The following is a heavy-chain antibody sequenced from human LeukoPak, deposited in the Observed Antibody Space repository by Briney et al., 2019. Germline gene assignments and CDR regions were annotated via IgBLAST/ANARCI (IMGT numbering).Heavy chain of an antibody. CDR2: ISTYHGNT. J-gene: IGHJ5*02. Sequence: VASVKVSCKASGYTFNSHGISWVRQAPGQGLEWMGWISTYHGNTNYAQKLQGRVTMTRDTSISTAYMELSRLRSDDTAVYYCARAISSGYVAWFDPWGQGTLVTVSS. D-gene: IGHD3-22*01. V-gene: IGHV1-18*01. CDR1: GYTFNSHG. CDR3: ARAISSGYVAWFDP.